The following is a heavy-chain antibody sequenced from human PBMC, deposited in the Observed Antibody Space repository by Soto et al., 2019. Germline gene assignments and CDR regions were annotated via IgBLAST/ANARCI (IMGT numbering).Heavy chain of an antibody. Sequence: GWSLRLSCATSGFTFTTYSMNWVRQAPGKGLEWVSSISGTGGQTYHADSVKGRFTISRDNSKETLSLQMDSLRAEDTATYFCVKDQSPRAGGGSVGDYCGPGTMVTVYS. CDR1: GFTFTTYS. V-gene: IGHV3-23*01. D-gene: IGHD6-13*01. CDR2: ISGTGGQT. J-gene: IGHJ4*02. CDR3: VKDQSPRAGGGSVGDY.